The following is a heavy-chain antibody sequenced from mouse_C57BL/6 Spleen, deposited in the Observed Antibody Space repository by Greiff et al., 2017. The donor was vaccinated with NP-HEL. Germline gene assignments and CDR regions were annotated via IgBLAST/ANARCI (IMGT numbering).Heavy chain of an antibody. D-gene: IGHD2-5*01. CDR3: ARGAYYSNYGYFDV. Sequence: EVKLVESEGGLVQPGSSMKLSCTASGFTFSDYYMAWVRQVPEKGLEWVANINYDGSSTYYLDSLKSRFIISRDNAKNILYLQMSSLKSEDTATYYCARGAYYSNYGYFDVWGTGTTVTVSS. CDR2: INYDGSST. J-gene: IGHJ1*03. V-gene: IGHV5-16*01. CDR1: GFTFSDYY.